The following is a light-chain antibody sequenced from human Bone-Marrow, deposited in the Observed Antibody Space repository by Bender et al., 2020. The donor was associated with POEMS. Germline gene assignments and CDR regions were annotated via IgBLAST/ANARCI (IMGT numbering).Light chain of an antibody. Sequence: QSALTQPASVSGSPGQSITISCTGTSSDVGNYNLVSWYQQHPGKAPKLMIYEGSKRPSGVSNRFSGSKSGNTASLTISGLQAEDEGDYHCCSYAGSGTWVFGGGTKLTVL. CDR1: SSDVGNYNL. CDR2: EGS. CDR3: CSYAGSGTWV. J-gene: IGLJ3*02. V-gene: IGLV2-23*01.